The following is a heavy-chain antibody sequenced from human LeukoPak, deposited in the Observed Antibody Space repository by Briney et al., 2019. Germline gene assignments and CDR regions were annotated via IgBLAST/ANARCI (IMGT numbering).Heavy chain of an antibody. CDR2: IYYSGST. D-gene: IGHD3-3*01. CDR3: ARDWDGFWSGYYWLRSGNDAFDI. Sequence: SETLSLTCTVSGGSISSYYWSWIRQPPGKGLEWIGYIYYSGSTNYNPSLKSRVTISVDTSKNQFSLKLSSVTAADTAVYYCARDWDGFWSGYYWLRSGNDAFDIWGQGTMVTVSS. V-gene: IGHV4-59*01. CDR1: GGSISSYY. J-gene: IGHJ3*02.